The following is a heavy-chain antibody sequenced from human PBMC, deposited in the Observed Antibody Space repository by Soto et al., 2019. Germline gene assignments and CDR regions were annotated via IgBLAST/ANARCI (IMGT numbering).Heavy chain of an antibody. D-gene: IGHD6-19*01. Sequence: QLHLQESGSGLVKPSQTLSLTCAVSGGSSSSGGYSWSWIRQPPGKGLNYIGYIYHSGRTYYNPSLKSRVTISVDRSKNQFSLKLSSVTAADTAVYYCARVRSGWGIDYWGQGPLVTVSS. CDR3: ARVRSGWGIDY. CDR1: GGSSSSGGYS. CDR2: IYHSGRT. V-gene: IGHV4-30-2*01. J-gene: IGHJ4*02.